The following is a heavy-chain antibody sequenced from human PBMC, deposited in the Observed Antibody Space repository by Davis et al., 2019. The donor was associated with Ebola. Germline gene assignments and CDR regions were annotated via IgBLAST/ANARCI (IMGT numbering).Heavy chain of an antibody. CDR2: ISWNSGSI. J-gene: IGHJ4*02. CDR1: GFTFDDYA. V-gene: IGHV3-9*01. D-gene: IGHD2-21*02. CDR3: AKVRPCGGDCYPLDY. Sequence: SLKISCAASGFTFDDYAMHWVRQAPGKGLEWVSGISWNSGSIGYADSVKGRFTISRDNAKNSLYLQMNSLRAEDTALYYCAKVRPCGGDCYPLDYWGQGTLVTVSS.